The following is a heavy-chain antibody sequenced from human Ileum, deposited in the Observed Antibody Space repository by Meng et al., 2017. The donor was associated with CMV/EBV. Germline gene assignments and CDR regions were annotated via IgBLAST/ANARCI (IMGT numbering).Heavy chain of an antibody. CDR1: TLSHSA. CDR3: AKDGLSYDGSTHVYYFDS. J-gene: IGHJ4*02. D-gene: IGHD3-22*01. CDR2: ILHNGDST. V-gene: IGHV3-23*01. Sequence: TLSHSALGWVRPAPGTVLEWVSAILHNGDSTFYADSVKGRFTISRDNSKNTIYLQMNSLRAEDTALYYCAKDGLSYDGSTHVYYFDSWGQGTLVTVSS.